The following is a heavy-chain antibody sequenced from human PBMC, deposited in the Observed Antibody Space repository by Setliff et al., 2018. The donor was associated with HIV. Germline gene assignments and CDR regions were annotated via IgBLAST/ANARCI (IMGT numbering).Heavy chain of an antibody. D-gene: IGHD3-3*01. V-gene: IGHV4-39*07. CDR3: MRGRSITIFGVAYFDF. Sequence: SETLSLTCTVSGGSIKSSSYYWGWIRQPPGKGLEWIGSIYYSGNTYYNPSLKSRVTISVDMSNNQFSLKVTSVTAADTAVYYCMRGRSITIFGVAYFDFWGQGTQVTVSS. CDR1: GGSIKSSSYY. J-gene: IGHJ4*02. CDR2: IYYSGNT.